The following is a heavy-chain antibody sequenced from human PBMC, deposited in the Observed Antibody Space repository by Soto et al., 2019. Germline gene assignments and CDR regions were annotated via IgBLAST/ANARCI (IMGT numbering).Heavy chain of an antibody. CDR1: GYTFTSYA. CDR2: INAGNGNT. CDR3: ARDDHEELWNWFDP. D-gene: IGHD5-18*01. J-gene: IGHJ5*02. Sequence: ASVKVSCKASGYTFTSYAMHWVRQAPGQRLEWMGWINAGNGNTKYSQKFQGRVTITRDTSASTAYMELSSLRPEDTAVYYCARDDHEELWNWFDPWGQGTLVTVSS. V-gene: IGHV1-3*01.